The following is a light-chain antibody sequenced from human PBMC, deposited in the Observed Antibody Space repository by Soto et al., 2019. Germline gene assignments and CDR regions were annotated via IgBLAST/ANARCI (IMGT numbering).Light chain of an antibody. CDR2: KTS. J-gene: IGKJ4*01. CDR3: QQYAGWPLT. Sequence: EVVMTQSPATVSVSPGERTSLSCRASQSIGTNLGWYQQKPGQAPRLLISKTSTSATGVPARFSGSGSGTEFTLTISSLQSEDIAVYYCQQYAGWPLTFGGGTKVDIK. V-gene: IGKV3-15*01. CDR1: QSIGTN.